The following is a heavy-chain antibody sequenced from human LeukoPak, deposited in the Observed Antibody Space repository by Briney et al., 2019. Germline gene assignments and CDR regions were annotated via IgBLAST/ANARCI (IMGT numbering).Heavy chain of an antibody. CDR3: ARDKGTYYDFWSGNYDY. V-gene: IGHV1-18*01. CDR2: ISAYNGNT. CDR1: GGTFSSYA. D-gene: IGHD3-3*01. J-gene: IGHJ4*02. Sequence: ASVKVSCKASGGTFSSYAISWVRQAPGQGLEWMGWISAYNGNTNYAQKLQGRVTMTTDTSTSTAYMELRSLRSDDTAVYYCARDKGTYYDFWSGNYDYWGQGTLVTVSS.